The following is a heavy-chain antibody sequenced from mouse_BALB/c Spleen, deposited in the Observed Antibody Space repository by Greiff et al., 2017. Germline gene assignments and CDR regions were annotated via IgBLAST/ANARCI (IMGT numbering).Heavy chain of an antibody. D-gene: IGHD4-1*01. CDR2: IDPANGNT. CDR1: GFNIKDTY. CDR3: ARSASWGTWFAY. Sequence: VQLVESGAELVKPGASVKLSCTASGFNIKDTYMHWVKQRPEQGLEWIGRIDPANGNTKYDPKFQGKATITADTSSNTAYLQLSSLTSEDTAVYYCARSASWGTWFAYWGQGTLVTVSA. V-gene: IGHV14-3*02. J-gene: IGHJ3*01.